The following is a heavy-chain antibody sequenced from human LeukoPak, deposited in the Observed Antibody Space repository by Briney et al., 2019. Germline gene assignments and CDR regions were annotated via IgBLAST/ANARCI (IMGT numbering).Heavy chain of an antibody. Sequence: GASVKVSCKASGYTFTSYDINWVRQAPGQGLEWMGRIIPILGIANYAQKFQGRVTITADKSASTAYMELSSLRSEDTAVYYCARESRGYIVVVPAANPLGYWGQGTLVTVSS. CDR2: IIPILGIA. CDR3: ARESRGYIVVVPAANPLGY. D-gene: IGHD2-2*01. CDR1: GYTFTSYD. V-gene: IGHV1-69*04. J-gene: IGHJ4*02.